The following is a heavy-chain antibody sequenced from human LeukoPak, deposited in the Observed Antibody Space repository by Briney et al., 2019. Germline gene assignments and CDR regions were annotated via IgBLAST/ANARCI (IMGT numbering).Heavy chain of an antibody. CDR2: IYYSGST. Sequence: SETLSLTCTVSGGSINNYYWSWIRQPPGKGLEWIGYIYYSGSTNYNPSLKSGVTISVDTSKNQFSLKLSSVTAADTAVYYCARESVYDFWSGYYLYWGQGTLVTVSS. CDR1: GGSINNYY. D-gene: IGHD3-3*01. CDR3: ARESVYDFWSGYYLY. V-gene: IGHV4-59*01. J-gene: IGHJ4*02.